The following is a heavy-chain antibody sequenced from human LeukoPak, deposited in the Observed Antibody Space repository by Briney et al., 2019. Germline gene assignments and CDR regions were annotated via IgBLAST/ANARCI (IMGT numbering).Heavy chain of an antibody. CDR3: TRDQNVRGVAAGMEGWFDP. V-gene: IGHV1-69*04. D-gene: IGHD1-1*01. CDR2: IIPKFDLT. Sequence: GASVKVSCKTSGHTFSNFVISWVRQAPGQGLEWMARIIPKFDLTKIAQKFEGRVTITADTSTSTVYLELSNVRSDDTAIYYCTRDQNVRGVAAGMEGWFDPWGQGTLVTVSS. CDR1: GHTFSNFV. J-gene: IGHJ5*02.